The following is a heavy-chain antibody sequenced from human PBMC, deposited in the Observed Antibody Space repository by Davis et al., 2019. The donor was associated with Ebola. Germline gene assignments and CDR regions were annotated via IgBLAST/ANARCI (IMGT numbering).Heavy chain of an antibody. D-gene: IGHD2-21*02. Sequence: MPSETLSLTCAVSGGSISSSNWWSWVRQPPGKGLEWIGEINHSGSTNYNPSLKSRVTISVDTSKNQFSLKLSSVTAADTAVYYCARRHIVVVTAIDYWGQGTLVTVSS. J-gene: IGHJ4*02. CDR1: GGSISSSNW. CDR3: ARRHIVVVTAIDY. CDR2: INHSGST. V-gene: IGHV4-4*02.